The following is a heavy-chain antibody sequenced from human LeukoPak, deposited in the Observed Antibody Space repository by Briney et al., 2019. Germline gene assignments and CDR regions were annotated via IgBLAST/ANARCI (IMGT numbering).Heavy chain of an antibody. D-gene: IGHD2/OR15-2a*01. CDR2: IHSTGSS. CDR3: ARENIYMHYFDY. CDR1: DDSISSSISNYY. V-gene: IGHV4-61*01. J-gene: IGHJ4*02. Sequence: SETLYLSCTVSDDSISSSISNYYWSWIRQPPRKRLEWIGYIHSTGSSNYNPSLKQRITISGDTSRSQFSLKLTSVTAADTAVYYCARENIYMHYFDYWGQGTLVTVSS.